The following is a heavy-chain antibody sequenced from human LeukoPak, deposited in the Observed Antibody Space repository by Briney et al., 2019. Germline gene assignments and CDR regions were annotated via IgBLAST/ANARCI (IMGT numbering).Heavy chain of an antibody. D-gene: IGHD1-26*01. Sequence: SETLSLTCTVSGGSISSYYWSWIRQPAGKGLEWIGRIYTSGSTNYNPSLKSRVTMSVDTSKNQFSLKLSSATAADTAVYYCARDAGGSFRHWFDPWGQGTLVTVSS. CDR2: IYTSGST. CDR3: ARDAGGSFRHWFDP. V-gene: IGHV4-4*07. CDR1: GGSISSYY. J-gene: IGHJ5*02.